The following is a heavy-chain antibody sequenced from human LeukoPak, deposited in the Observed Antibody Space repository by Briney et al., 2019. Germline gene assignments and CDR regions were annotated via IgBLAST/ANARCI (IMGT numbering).Heavy chain of an antibody. CDR3: ARTAMGHNWFDP. CDR2: IYYSGST. Sequence: SETLSLTCAVYGGSFSGYYWGWIRQPPGKELEWIGNIYYSGSTYYNPSLKSRVTISVDTSKNQFSLKLSSVTAADTAVYYCARTAMGHNWFDPWGQGTLVTVSS. CDR1: GGSFSGYY. D-gene: IGHD5-18*01. J-gene: IGHJ5*02. V-gene: IGHV4-34*01.